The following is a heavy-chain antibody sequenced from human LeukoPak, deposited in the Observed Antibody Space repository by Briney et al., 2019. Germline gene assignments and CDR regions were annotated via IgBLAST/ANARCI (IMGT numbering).Heavy chain of an antibody. D-gene: IGHD2-2*02. CDR2: ISSSSSTI. CDR1: GFTFSSYS. CDR3: ARDGIEYCSSTSCYTGLGYYYMDV. J-gene: IGHJ6*03. Sequence: PGGSLRLSCAASGFTFSSYSMNWVRQAPGKGLEWVSYISSSSSTIYYADSVKGRFTISRDNAKNSLYLQMSSLRAEDTAVYYCARDGIEYCSSTSCYTGLGYYYMDVWGKGTTVTVSS. V-gene: IGHV3-48*01.